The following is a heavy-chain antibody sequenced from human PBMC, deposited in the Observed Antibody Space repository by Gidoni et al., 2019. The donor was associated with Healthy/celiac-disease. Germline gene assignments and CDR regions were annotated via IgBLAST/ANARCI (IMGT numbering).Heavy chain of an antibody. CDR2: IYYSGST. J-gene: IGHJ5*02. Sequence: QVQLQESGPGLVKLSQTLSLTCTVSGGSISSGGYYWSWIRQHPGKGLEWIGYIYYSGSTYYNPSLKSRVTISVDTSKNQFSLKLSSVTAADTAVYYCARGLGYCSSTSCRPGNNWFDPWGQGTLVTVSS. CDR1: GGSISSGGYY. D-gene: IGHD2-2*01. CDR3: ARGLGYCSSTSCRPGNNWFDP. V-gene: IGHV4-31*03.